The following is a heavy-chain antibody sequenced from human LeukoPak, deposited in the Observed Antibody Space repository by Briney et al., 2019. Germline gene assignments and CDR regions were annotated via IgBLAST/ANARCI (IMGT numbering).Heavy chain of an antibody. CDR2: IYTSGST. V-gene: IGHV4-61*02. Sequence: SETLSLTCTVSGGSISSGSYYWSWIRQPAGKGLEWIGRIYTSGSTNYNPSLKSRVTISVDTSKNQFSLKLSSVTAADTAVYYCARESIAARPLCAFDIWGQGTMVTVSS. J-gene: IGHJ3*02. CDR3: ARESIAARPLCAFDI. CDR1: GGSISSGSYY. D-gene: IGHD6-6*01.